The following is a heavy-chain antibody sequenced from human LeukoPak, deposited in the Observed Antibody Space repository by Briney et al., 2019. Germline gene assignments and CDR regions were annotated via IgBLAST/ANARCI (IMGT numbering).Heavy chain of an antibody. V-gene: IGHV2-5*01. CDR1: GFSLSTSGVG. CDR2: IYWNDDK. CDR3: ARRQARYFDWLLFSSCAFDI. D-gene: IGHD3-9*01. Sequence: SGPTLVKPTQTLTLTCTFSGFSLSTSGVGVGWIRQPPGKALEWLALIYWNDDKRYSPSLKSRLTITKDTSKNQVVLTMTNMDPVDTATYYCARRQARYFDWLLFSSCAFDIWGQGTMVTVSS. J-gene: IGHJ3*02.